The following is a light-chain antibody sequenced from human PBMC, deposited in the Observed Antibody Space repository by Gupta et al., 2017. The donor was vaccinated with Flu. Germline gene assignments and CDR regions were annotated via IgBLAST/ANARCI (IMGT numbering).Light chain of an antibody. CDR2: SSS. J-gene: IGKJ2*03. Sequence: DIQVTQSPPSLSASVGYRVTISCRASQGIREKLSWYQQRPGQAPQSLIHSSSQLQSGVPSRFSGSGSGTDFTLTISSLQPEDSGTFYCQQSYITPFSFGQGTRLEI. CDR1: QGIREK. V-gene: IGKV1-39*01. CDR3: QQSYITPFS.